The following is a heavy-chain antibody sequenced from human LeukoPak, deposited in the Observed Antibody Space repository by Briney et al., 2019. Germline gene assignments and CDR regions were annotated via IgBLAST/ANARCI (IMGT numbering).Heavy chain of an antibody. V-gene: IGHV4-38-2*02. CDR2: IYHSGST. D-gene: IGHD2-21*02. CDR1: GYSISSGHY. Sequence: SETLSLTCTVSGYSISSGHYWGWIRHPPGKGLEWIGNIYHSGSTYYNPSLKSRVTISVDPSKSQFSLRLTSVTAADTAVYYCARTVVTATIDGFQIWGQGTMVTVSS. J-gene: IGHJ3*02. CDR3: ARTVVTATIDGFQI.